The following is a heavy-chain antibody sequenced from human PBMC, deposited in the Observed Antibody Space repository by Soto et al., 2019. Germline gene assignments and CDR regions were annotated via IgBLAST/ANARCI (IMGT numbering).Heavy chain of an antibody. V-gene: IGHV3-30-3*01. J-gene: IGHJ6*02. D-gene: IGHD2-2*01. CDR3: ARDQVVPAATYTLYYYYGMDV. CDR2: ISYDGSNK. Sequence: GGSLRLSCSASGFTFSSYAMHWVRQAPGKGLEWVAVISYDGSNKYYADSVKGRFTISRDNSKNTLHLQMNSLRAEDTAVYYCARDQVVPAATYTLYYYYGMDVWGQGTTVTVSS. CDR1: GFTFSSYA.